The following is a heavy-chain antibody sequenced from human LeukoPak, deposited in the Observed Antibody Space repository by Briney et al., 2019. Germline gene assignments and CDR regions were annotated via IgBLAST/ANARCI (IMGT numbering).Heavy chain of an antibody. CDR2: ISWNSGGI. CDR3: AKDIGIAAAKGWDY. Sequence: PGGSLRLSCAASGFTFDDYAMHWVRQAPGKGLEWVSGISWNSGGIGYADSVKGRFTISRDNAKNSLYLQMNSLRAEDTALYYCAKDIGIAAAKGWDYWGQGTLVTVSS. D-gene: IGHD6-13*01. J-gene: IGHJ4*02. CDR1: GFTFDDYA. V-gene: IGHV3-9*01.